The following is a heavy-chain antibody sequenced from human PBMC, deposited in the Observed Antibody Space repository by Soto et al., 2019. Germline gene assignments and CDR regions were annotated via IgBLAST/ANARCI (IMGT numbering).Heavy chain of an antibody. Sequence: PSETLSLTCTVSGGSISSYYWSWIRQPPGKGLEWIGYIYYSGSTNYNPSLKSRVTISVDTSKNQFSLKLSSVTAADTAVYYCARASIELVVPAALPYFDYWGQGTLVTVSS. V-gene: IGHV4-59*01. CDR2: IYYSGST. CDR1: GGSISSYY. J-gene: IGHJ4*02. D-gene: IGHD2-2*01. CDR3: ARASIELVVPAALPYFDY.